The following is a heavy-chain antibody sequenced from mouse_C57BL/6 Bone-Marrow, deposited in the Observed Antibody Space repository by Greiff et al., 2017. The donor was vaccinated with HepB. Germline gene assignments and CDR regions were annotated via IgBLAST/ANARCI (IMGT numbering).Heavy chain of an antibody. J-gene: IGHJ1*03. CDR3: ARGWDVWYFDV. CDR2: INPNNGGT. Sequence: VQLQQSGPELVKPGASVKIPCKASGYTFTDYNMDWVKQSHGKSLEWIGDINPNNGGTIYNQKFKGKATLTVDKSSSTAYMELRSLTSEDTAVYYCARGWDVWYFDVGGTGTTVTVSA. CDR1: GYTFTDYN. V-gene: IGHV1-18*01. D-gene: IGHD4-1*01.